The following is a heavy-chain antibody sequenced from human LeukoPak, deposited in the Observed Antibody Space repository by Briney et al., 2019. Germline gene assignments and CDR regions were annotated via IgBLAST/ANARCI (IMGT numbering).Heavy chain of an antibody. CDR1: GGSFSGYY. CDR3: TRDRSDYYDSSGHDAFDI. CDR2: INHSGST. Sequence: KTSETLSLTCAVYGGSFSGYYWSWIRQPPGKGLEWIGEINHSGSTNYNPSLKSRVTISVDTSKNQFSLKLSSVTAADTAVYYCTRDRSDYYDSSGHDAFDIWGQGTMVTVSS. V-gene: IGHV4-34*01. D-gene: IGHD3-22*01. J-gene: IGHJ3*02.